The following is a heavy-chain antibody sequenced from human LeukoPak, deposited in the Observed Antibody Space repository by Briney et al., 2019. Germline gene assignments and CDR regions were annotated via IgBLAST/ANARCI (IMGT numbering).Heavy chain of an antibody. V-gene: IGHV3-30-3*01. CDR1: GFTFSSYA. CDR2: ISYDGSNK. D-gene: IGHD5-18*01. J-gene: IGHJ6*03. CDR3: ARDRVYSYGFSYYYYYMDV. Sequence: PGRSLRLSCAASGFTFSSYAMHWVRQAPGKGLEWVAVISYDGSNKYYADSVKGRFTISRDNSKNTLYLQMNSLRAEDTAVYYCARDRVYSYGFSYYYYYMDVWGKGTTVTVSS.